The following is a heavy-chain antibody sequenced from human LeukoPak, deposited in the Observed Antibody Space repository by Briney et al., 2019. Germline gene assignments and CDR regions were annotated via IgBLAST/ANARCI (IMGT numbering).Heavy chain of an antibody. D-gene: IGHD3-10*01. CDR3: ARSYGSGSYKRFDH. J-gene: IGHJ4*02. V-gene: IGHV4-34*01. CDR1: GGSFSGYY. Sequence: SETLSLTCAVYGGSFSGYYWSWIRQPPGKGLEWIGEINHSGSTNYNPSLKSRVTISVDTSKNQFSLKLSSVTAADTAVYYCARSYGSGSYKRFDHWGQGTLVTVSS. CDR2: INHSGST.